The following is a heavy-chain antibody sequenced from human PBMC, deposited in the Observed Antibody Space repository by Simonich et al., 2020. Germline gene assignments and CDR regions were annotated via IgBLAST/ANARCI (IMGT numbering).Heavy chain of an antibody. CDR2: VNRDGSST. CDR1: GFTFSSYW. J-gene: IGHJ3*02. CDR3: ARDYSNYDAFDI. V-gene: IGHV3-74*01. D-gene: IGHD4-4*01. Sequence: EVQLVESGGGLVQPGGSLRLSCAASGFTFSSYWMPWVRQAPGKGLCGVYRVNRDGSSTSYAGSVKGRFTISRDNAKNTLYLQMNSLRAEDTAVYYCARDYSNYDAFDIWGQGTMVTVSS.